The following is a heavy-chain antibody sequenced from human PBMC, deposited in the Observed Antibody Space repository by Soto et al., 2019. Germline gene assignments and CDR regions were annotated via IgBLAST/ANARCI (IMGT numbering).Heavy chain of an antibody. CDR3: AKETYLLLDYYYGMDV. Sequence: GGSLRLSCAASGFTFSSYGMHWVRQAPGKGLEWVAVISYDGSNKYYADSVKGRFTISRDNSKNTLYLQMNSLRAEDTAVYYCAKETYLLLDYYYGMDVWGQGTTVTVSS. J-gene: IGHJ6*02. CDR2: ISYDGSNK. V-gene: IGHV3-30*18. CDR1: GFTFSSYG. D-gene: IGHD3-10*01.